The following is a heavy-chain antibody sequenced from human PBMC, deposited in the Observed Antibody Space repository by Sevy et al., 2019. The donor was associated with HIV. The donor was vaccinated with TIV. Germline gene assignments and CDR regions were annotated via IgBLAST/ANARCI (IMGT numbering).Heavy chain of an antibody. J-gene: IGHJ6*02. V-gene: IGHV1-18*01. CDR3: ARDLYCSGGSCYGSLFYYYYGMDV. Sequence: ASVKVSCKASGYTFTSYGISWVRQAPGQGLEWRGWISAYNGNTNYAQKLQGRVTMTTDTSTSTAYMELRSLRSDDTAVYYCARDLYCSGGSCYGSLFYYYYGMDVWCQGTTVTVSS. D-gene: IGHD2-15*01. CDR1: GYTFTSYG. CDR2: ISAYNGNT.